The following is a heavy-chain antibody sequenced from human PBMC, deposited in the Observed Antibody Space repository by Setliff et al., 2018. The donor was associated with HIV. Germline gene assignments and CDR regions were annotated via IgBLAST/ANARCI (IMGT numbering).Heavy chain of an antibody. Sequence: SVPVSCKASGGTFSSFAISWVRQAPGQGLEWMGGISPIFGTANYAQKFQGRVTITTDESTTTAYMELRSLRSEDTAVYYCARETYYGSGSYLPTEYYYYYMDVWG. J-gene: IGHJ6*03. CDR1: GGTFSSFA. CDR2: ISPIFGTA. V-gene: IGHV1-69*05. CDR3: ARETYYGSGSYLPTEYYYYYMDV. D-gene: IGHD3-10*01.